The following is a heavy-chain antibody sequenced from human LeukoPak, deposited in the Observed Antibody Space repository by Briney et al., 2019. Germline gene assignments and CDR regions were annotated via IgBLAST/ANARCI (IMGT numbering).Heavy chain of an antibody. V-gene: IGHV4-38-2*02. D-gene: IGHD3-9*01. Sequence: SETLSLTCTVSGYSISSGYYWGWIRQPPGKGLEWIGSIYHSGSTYYNPSLKSRVTISVDTSKNQFSLKLSSVTAADTAVYYCATSRGYDILTGYYHDLYYFDYWGQGTLVTVSS. CDR2: IYHSGST. CDR1: GYSISSGYY. J-gene: IGHJ4*02. CDR3: ATSRGYDILTGYYHDLYYFDY.